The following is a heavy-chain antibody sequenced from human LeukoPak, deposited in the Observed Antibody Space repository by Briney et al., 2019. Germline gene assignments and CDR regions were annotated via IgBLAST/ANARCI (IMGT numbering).Heavy chain of an antibody. Sequence: GGSLRLSCEASGFSFSSHAMQWVRQAPGKGLEWVALIWYDGSNTYYADAGQGRFTISRDNSKNTLYLQMNSLRAEDTAIYYCARDTGNHPNNWLDPWGKGTLVTVSS. CDR2: IWYDGSNT. D-gene: IGHD1-14*01. J-gene: IGHJ5*02. V-gene: IGHV3-33*01. CDR3: ARDTGNHPNNWLDP. CDR1: GFSFSSHA.